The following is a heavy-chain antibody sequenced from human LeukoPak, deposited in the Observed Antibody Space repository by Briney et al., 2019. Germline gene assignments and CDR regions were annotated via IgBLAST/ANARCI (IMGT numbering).Heavy chain of an antibody. V-gene: IGHV4-59*01. J-gene: IGHJ5*02. CDR1: GGSISSYY. CDR3: ARGEYCSGGSCYSGWFDP. CDR2: IYYSGST. D-gene: IGHD2-15*01. Sequence: SETLSLTCTVSGGSISSYYWSWIRQPPGKGLDWIGYIYYSGSTNYNPSPKSRVTISVDTSKNQFSLKLSSVTAADTAVYYCARGEYCSGGSCYSGWFDPWGQGTLVTVSS.